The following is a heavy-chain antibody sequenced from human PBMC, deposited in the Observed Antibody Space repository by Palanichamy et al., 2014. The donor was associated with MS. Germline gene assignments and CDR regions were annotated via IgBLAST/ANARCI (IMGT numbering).Heavy chain of an antibody. CDR3: ARDGYGSSFDY. J-gene: IGHJ4*02. V-gene: IGHV1-18*01. CDR2: LSVYNGHT. CDR1: GYTFINYG. Sequence: QIQLVQSGAEVKKPGASVKVSCKALGYTFINYGISWVRQAPGQGLEWMGWLSVYNGHTNYVQQLQGRVTMTSDTSTTTAYMELGSLRSDDTAVYYCARDGYGSSFDYWGQGTLVTVSS. D-gene: IGHD5-18*01.